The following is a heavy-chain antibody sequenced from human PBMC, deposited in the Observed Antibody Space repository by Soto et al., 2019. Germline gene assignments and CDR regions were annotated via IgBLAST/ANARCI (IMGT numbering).Heavy chain of an antibody. CDR3: ARGLGGPGSYSDY. CDR2: INAGNGNT. Sequence: QVQLVQSGAEVKKPGASVKVSCKASGYTFTSYAIHWVRQAPGQRLEWMGWINAGNGNTKYSQKFQGRVTTTRDTSASTAYMELSSLRFEDMTVYYCARGLGGPGSYSDYWGQGTLVTVSS. J-gene: IGHJ4*02. D-gene: IGHD3-10*01. CDR1: GYTFTSYA. V-gene: IGHV1-3*01.